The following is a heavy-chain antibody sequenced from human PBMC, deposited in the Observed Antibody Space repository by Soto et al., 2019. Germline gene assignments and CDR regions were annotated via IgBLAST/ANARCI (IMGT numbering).Heavy chain of an antibody. CDR3: AKAREQYCSSTSCSNGAFDI. V-gene: IGHV3-23*01. D-gene: IGHD2-2*01. Sequence: EVQLLESGGGLVQPGGSLRLSCAASGFTFSSYAMSWVRQAPGKGLEWVSAISGSGGSTYYADSVKGRFTISRDNSKNTLYLQMKSLRAEDTGVYYCAKAREQYCSSTSCSNGAFDIWGQGTMVPVSS. CDR2: ISGSGGST. CDR1: GFTFSSYA. J-gene: IGHJ3*02.